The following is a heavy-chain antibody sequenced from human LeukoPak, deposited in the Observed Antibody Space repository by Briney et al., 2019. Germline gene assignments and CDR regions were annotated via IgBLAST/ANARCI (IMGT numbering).Heavy chain of an antibody. J-gene: IGHJ4*02. Sequence: GGSLRLSCAASGFTFSDYYMSWIRQAPGKGLEWVSYISSSGSTIYYADSVKGRFTISRDNAKNSLYLQMNSLRAEDTAVYYCARDGSYRLREWLVPYYWGQGTLVTVSS. CDR2: ISSSGSTI. D-gene: IGHD6-19*01. V-gene: IGHV3-11*01. CDR1: GFTFSDYY. CDR3: ARDGSYRLREWLVPYY.